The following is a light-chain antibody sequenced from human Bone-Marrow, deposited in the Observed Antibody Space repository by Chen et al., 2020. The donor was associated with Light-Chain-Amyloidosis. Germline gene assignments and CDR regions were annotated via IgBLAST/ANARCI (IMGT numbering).Light chain of an antibody. Sequence: EIVMTQSPATLSLSPGERATLSCGASQGLNNKLAWYQQKPGQAPRLLIYDASTRATDIPSRFRGSGSGTEFTLTITSLTSEDFALHYCQQYNDWPLTFGGGTKVE. CDR2: DAS. CDR1: QGLNNK. CDR3: QQYNDWPLT. J-gene: IGKJ4*01. V-gene: IGKV3-15*01.